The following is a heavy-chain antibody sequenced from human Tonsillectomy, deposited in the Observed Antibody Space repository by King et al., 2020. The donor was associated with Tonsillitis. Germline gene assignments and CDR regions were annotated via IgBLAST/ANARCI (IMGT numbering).Heavy chain of an antibody. J-gene: IGHJ6*03. Sequence: VQLVESGGGLVKPGGSLRLSCAASGFTFSDYYMSWIRQAPGKGLEWVSYISSSSSYTNYADSVKGRFTISRDNAKNSLYLQMNSLRAEDTAVYYCARAGYGSGSYTGHYYYYYMDVWGQGTTVTVSS. CDR3: ARAGYGSGSYTGHYYYYYMDV. CDR1: GFTFSDYY. D-gene: IGHD3-10*01. V-gene: IGHV3-11*05. CDR2: ISSSSSYT.